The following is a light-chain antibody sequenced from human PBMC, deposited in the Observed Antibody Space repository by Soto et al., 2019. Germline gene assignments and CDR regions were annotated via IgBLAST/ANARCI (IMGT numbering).Light chain of an antibody. J-gene: IGLJ3*02. CDR2: SNN. CDR1: SSHIGSNT. CDR3: AAWDDSLNGCWV. V-gene: IGLV1-44*01. Sequence: QSVLTQPPSASGTPGQRVTISCSGSSSHIGSNTVNWYQQLPGTAPKLLIYSNNQRPSGVPDRFSGSKSGTSASLAISGRQSEDEADYYCAAWDDSLNGCWVFGGGTKLTVL.